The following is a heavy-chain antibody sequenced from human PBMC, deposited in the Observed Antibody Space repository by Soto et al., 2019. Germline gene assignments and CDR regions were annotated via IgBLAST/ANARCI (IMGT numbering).Heavy chain of an antibody. CDR2: INAGNGNT. V-gene: IGHV1-3*01. D-gene: IGHD2-21*02. CDR1: GYTFTSYA. CDR3: ARSIVVVTALDY. Sequence: ASVKVSCKASGYTFTSYAMHWVRQAPGQRLEWMGWINAGNGNTKYSKKFQGRDTITRDTSASTAYMELSSLRSEVTVVYYCARSIVVVTALDYWGQGTLVTVSS. J-gene: IGHJ4*02.